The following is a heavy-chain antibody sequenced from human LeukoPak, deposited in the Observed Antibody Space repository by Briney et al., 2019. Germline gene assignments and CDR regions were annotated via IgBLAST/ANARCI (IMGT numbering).Heavy chain of an antibody. CDR1: GFTFSHYS. Sequence: GGSLRLSCAASGFTFSHYSMNWVRQAPGKGLEWVSFISSSSSYIYYADSVKGRFTISRDNSKNTLYLQMNSLRAEDTAVYYCAKDLIRYCSGGSCSQGYWGQGTLVTVSS. J-gene: IGHJ4*02. CDR3: AKDLIRYCSGGSCSQGY. CDR2: ISSSSSYI. V-gene: IGHV3-21*01. D-gene: IGHD2-15*01.